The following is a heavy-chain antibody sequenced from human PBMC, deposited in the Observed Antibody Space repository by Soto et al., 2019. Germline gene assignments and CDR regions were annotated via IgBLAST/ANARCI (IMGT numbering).Heavy chain of an antibody. CDR1: GYTFTGYF. D-gene: IGHD3-16*01. V-gene: IGHV1-2*02. Sequence: ASVKVSCKASGYTFTGYFMHWVRQAPGEGLEWMGWINPNSGATKYAPKFQGRVTMTRDASNRTAYLELSRLTSDDTAIYYCARGGGTTLAPLPWGQGTPVTVSS. CDR2: INPNSGAT. J-gene: IGHJ5*02. CDR3: ARGGGTTLAPLP.